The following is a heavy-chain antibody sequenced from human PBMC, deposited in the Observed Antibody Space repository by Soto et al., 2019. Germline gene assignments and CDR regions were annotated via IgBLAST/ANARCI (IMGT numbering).Heavy chain of an antibody. D-gene: IGHD1-1*01. V-gene: IGHV3-30*18. Sequence: QVQLVESGGGVVQPGSSLRLSCAASGFTFSSYGMHWVRQAPGKGLEWVAVISYDGSNKYYADSVKGRFTISRDNSKNTLYLQMNSLRAEDTAVYYCAKGNGPAGIYYYYYMDVWGKGTTVTVSS. J-gene: IGHJ6*03. CDR1: GFTFSSYG. CDR3: AKGNGPAGIYYYYYMDV. CDR2: ISYDGSNK.